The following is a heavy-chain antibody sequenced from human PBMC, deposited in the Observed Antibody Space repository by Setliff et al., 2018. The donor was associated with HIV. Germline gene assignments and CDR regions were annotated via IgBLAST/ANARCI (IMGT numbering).Heavy chain of an antibody. CDR2: ISSSGRTK. D-gene: IGHD3-3*01. CDR3: ARDVSWRVRTYIDY. CDR1: GFTFSTYS. V-gene: IGHV3-21*01. Sequence: PGGSLRLSCAASGFTFSTYSMNWVRQAPGKGLEWVSPISSSGRTKYYADSVKGRFTNSRDNAKNSLYLQMNSLTAEDTAVYYCARDVSWRVRTYIDYWGQGALVTVS. J-gene: IGHJ4*02.